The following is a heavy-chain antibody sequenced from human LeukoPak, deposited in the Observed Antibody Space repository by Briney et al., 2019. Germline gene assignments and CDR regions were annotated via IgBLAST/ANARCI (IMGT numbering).Heavy chain of an antibody. J-gene: IGHJ4*02. CDR2: TYYKSRWYF. CDR1: GDTVSSNSAV. Sequence: SQTLSLTCAISGDTVSSNSAVWNWIRQSPSRGLEWLGRTYYKSRWYFDSAISVKGRITITPDTSKNQLSLQLRSVTPDDTAVYYCARDRRRGYSYGYYFDYWGQGTLVTVSS. V-gene: IGHV6-1*01. CDR3: ARDRRRGYSYGYYFDY. D-gene: IGHD5-18*01.